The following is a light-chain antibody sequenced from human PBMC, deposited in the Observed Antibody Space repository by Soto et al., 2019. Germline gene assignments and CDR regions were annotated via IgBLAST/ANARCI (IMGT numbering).Light chain of an antibody. V-gene: IGLV2-23*02. Sequence: QSVLTQPASVSGYPGQSITISCTGTSSDVGSYNLVSWYQQHPGKAPKLMIYGVSKRPSGVSDRFAGSKSGDTASLTISGLQAEDEADYYCCSYAGVNTFYVFGTGTKLTVL. CDR1: SSDVGSYNL. CDR3: CSYAGVNTFYV. J-gene: IGLJ1*01. CDR2: GVS.